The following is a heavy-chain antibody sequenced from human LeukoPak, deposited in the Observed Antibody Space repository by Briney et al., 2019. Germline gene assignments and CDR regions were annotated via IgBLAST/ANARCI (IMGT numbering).Heavy chain of an antibody. D-gene: IGHD3-10*01. Sequence: GGSLRLSCVASGFTFGKYWMSWVRQAPGKGLEWVANIKQDGSEKYYVDSVKGRFTISRDNAKNSLYLQMNSLRAEDTAVYYCARDLRYYYGYSDYWGQGTLVTVSS. CDR2: IKQDGSEK. CDR1: GFTFGKYW. J-gene: IGHJ4*02. CDR3: ARDLRYYYGYSDY. V-gene: IGHV3-7*01.